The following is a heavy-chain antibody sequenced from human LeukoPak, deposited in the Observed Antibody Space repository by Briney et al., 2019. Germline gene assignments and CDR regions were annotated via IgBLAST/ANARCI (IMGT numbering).Heavy chain of an antibody. CDR2: INHSGST. Sequence: SETLSLTCAVYGGSFSGYCWSWIRQPPGKGLEWIGEINHSGSTNYNPSLKSRVTISVDTSKNQFSLKLSSVTAADTAVYYCARGTGWAISAFDIWGQGTMVTVSS. CDR1: GGSFSGYC. J-gene: IGHJ3*02. D-gene: IGHD6-19*01. CDR3: ARGTGWAISAFDI. V-gene: IGHV4-34*01.